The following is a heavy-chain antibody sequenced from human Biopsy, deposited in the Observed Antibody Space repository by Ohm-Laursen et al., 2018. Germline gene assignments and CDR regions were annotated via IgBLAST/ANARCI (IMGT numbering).Heavy chain of an antibody. V-gene: IGHV3-21*01. D-gene: IGHD6-6*01. CDR3: ARDSSRRAREGGMDV. CDR1: GFSVSSYD. J-gene: IGHJ6*02. CDR2: ISETSSHI. Sequence: SLRLSCTASGFSVSSYDMNWVRPAPGKGLEWISYISETSSHIYDADSVRGRFTVARDIAKNSLCLQLNSLRVEDTAVYYCARDSSRRAREGGMDVWGQGTTVTVSS.